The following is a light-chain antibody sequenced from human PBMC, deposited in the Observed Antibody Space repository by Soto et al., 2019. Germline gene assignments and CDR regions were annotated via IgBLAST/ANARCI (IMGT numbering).Light chain of an antibody. V-gene: IGKV3-20*01. Sequence: EIALTQSPGTLSLSPGERATLSCRASQSVTANYLAWYQQRPGQAPRLLIYAASIGATGVPDRFSGSGSGTYFTLTISRLEPEDFAVYYCLQYGVPLWTFGQGTTVEIK. CDR1: QSVTANY. J-gene: IGKJ1*01. CDR3: LQYGVPLWT. CDR2: AAS.